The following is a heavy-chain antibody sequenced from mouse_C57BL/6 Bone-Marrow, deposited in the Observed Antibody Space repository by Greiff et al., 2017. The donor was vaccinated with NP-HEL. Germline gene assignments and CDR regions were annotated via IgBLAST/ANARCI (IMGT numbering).Heavy chain of an antibody. J-gene: IGHJ2*01. CDR2: INPSSGYT. CDR1: GYTFTSYT. CDR3: ARHGGYFDY. V-gene: IGHV1-4*01. Sequence: VQRVESGAELARPGASVKMSCKASGYTFTSYTMHWVKQRPGQGLEWIGYINPSSGYTKYNQKFKDKATLTADKSSSTAYMQLSSLTSEDSAVYYCARHGGYFDYWGQGTTLTVSS.